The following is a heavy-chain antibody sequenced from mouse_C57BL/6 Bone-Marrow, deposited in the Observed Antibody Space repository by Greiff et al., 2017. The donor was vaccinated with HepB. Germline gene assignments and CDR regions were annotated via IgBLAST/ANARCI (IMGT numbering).Heavy chain of an antibody. V-gene: IGHV1-74*01. J-gene: IGHJ3*01. CDR3: AITGDYDAY. Sequence: QVQLQQPGAELVKPGASVKVSCKASGYTFTSYWMHWVKQRPGQGLEWIGRIHPSDGDTNYNQKFKGKATLTVDKSSSTAYMQLSSLTSEDAAVYYCAITGDYDAYWGQGTLVTVSA. D-gene: IGHD2-4*01. CDR2: IHPSDGDT. CDR1: GYTFTSYW.